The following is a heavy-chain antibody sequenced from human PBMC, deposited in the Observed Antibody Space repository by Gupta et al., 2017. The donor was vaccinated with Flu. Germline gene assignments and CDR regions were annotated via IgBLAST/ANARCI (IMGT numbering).Heavy chain of an antibody. D-gene: IGHD2-8*01. CDR3: ARGGYCTNGVCAPKYNWFDP. CDR2: IGTAGDT. J-gene: IGHJ5*02. Sequence: GLEWVSAIGTAGDTYYPGSVKGRFTISRENAKNSLYLQMNSLRAGDTAVYYCARGGYCTNGVCAPKYNWFDPWGQGTLVTVSS. V-gene: IGHV3-13*01.